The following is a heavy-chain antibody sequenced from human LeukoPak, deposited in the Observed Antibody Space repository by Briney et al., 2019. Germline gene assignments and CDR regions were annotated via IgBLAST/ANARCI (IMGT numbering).Heavy chain of an antibody. V-gene: IGHV4-31*03. Sequence: SQTLSLTCTVSGGSISSGGYYWSWIRQHPGKGLEWIAYIHYSGNTYYNPSLKSRLTTSVDTSKNQFSLKLSSVAAADTAVYYCASVILGATGLYYFDYWGQGTLVTVSS. CDR3: ASVILGATGLYYFDY. CDR2: IHYSGNT. D-gene: IGHD1-26*01. J-gene: IGHJ4*02. CDR1: GGSISSGGYY.